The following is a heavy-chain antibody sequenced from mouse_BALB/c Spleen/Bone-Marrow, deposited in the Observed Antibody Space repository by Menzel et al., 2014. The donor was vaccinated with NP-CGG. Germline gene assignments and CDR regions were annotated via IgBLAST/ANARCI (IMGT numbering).Heavy chain of an antibody. CDR2: IGAGGST. J-gene: IGHJ4*01. CDR3: AGSPTSSWAMDY. CDR1: GFSLTSYG. Sequence: VQLVESGPGLVAPSQSLSITCTVSGFSLTSYGVYWVRQPPGKGLEWLGVIGAGGSTNYNSALMSRLSISKDNSKSQVFLKMHSLQTDDTAMYYCAGSPTSSWAMDYWGQGTSVTVSS. V-gene: IGHV2-9*02. D-gene: IGHD1-1*01.